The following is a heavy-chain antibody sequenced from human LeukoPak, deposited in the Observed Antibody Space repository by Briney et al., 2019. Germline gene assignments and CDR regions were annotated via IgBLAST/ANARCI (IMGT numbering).Heavy chain of an antibody. Sequence: PGGSLRLSCAASGFTFSSYAMHWVRQAPGKGLEWVAVISYDGSNKYYADSVKGRFTISRDNSKNTLYLQMNSLRAEDTAVYYCARASSYGDYSQWGQGTLVTVSS. CDR1: GFTFSSYA. J-gene: IGHJ4*02. CDR2: ISYDGSNK. CDR3: ARASSYGDYSQ. D-gene: IGHD4-17*01. V-gene: IGHV3-30-3*01.